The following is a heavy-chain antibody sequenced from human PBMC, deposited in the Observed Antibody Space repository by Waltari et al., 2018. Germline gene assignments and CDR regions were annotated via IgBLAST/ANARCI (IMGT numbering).Heavy chain of an antibody. D-gene: IGHD3-22*01. CDR1: GGTFSSYA. Sequence: QVQLVQSGAEVKKPGSSVKVSCKASGGTFSSYAISWVRQAPGQGLEWMGGIIPIFGTANYAQKFQGRVTITADKSTSTAYMELSSLRSEDTAVYYCARRGTGVFAHYDSSGSLDYWGQGTLVTVSS. CDR2: IIPIFGTA. CDR3: ARRGTGVFAHYDSSGSLDY. J-gene: IGHJ4*02. V-gene: IGHV1-69*14.